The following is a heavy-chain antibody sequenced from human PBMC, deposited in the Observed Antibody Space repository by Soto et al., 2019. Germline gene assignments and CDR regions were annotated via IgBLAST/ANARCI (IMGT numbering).Heavy chain of an antibody. Sequence: GGSLRLSCAASGFTFSNAWMNWVRQAPGKGLEWVGRIKSKTDGGTTDYAAPVKGRFTISRDDSKNTLYLQMNSLKTEDTAVYYCTADITIFGVAPWGYWGQGTLVTVSS. D-gene: IGHD3-3*01. CDR3: TADITIFGVAPWGY. CDR2: IKSKTDGGTT. V-gene: IGHV3-15*07. J-gene: IGHJ4*02. CDR1: GFTFSNAW.